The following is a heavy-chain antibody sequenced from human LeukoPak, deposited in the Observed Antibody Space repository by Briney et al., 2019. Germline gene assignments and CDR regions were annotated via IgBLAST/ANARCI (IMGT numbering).Heavy chain of an antibody. D-gene: IGHD4-17*01. CDR2: IHYRGTT. Sequence: PSETLSLTCTVSGGSISSSSYYWNWIRQSPGKGLEWLGNIHYRGTTNYNPSLKSRVTLSLDSSKSQFALKVTSVTAADTAVYYCARDEFGDFQGFDYWGQGTRVTVSS. V-gene: IGHV4-61*01. J-gene: IGHJ4*02. CDR3: ARDEFGDFQGFDY. CDR1: GGSISSSSYY.